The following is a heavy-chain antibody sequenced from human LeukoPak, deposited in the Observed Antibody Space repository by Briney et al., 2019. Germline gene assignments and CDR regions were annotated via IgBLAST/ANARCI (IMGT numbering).Heavy chain of an antibody. V-gene: IGHV3-73*01. Sequence: AGXSLRLSCAASGFTFSGSAMHWVRQASGKGVEWVGRIRSKANSYATAYAGSVKGSLTRSRDESKKKAYLQMNSLKTEDTAVYYCTTTYYDFWSGYPTDWGQGTLVTVSS. CDR2: IRSKANSYAT. CDR1: GFTFSGSA. D-gene: IGHD3-3*01. CDR3: TTTYYDFWSGYPTD. J-gene: IGHJ4*02.